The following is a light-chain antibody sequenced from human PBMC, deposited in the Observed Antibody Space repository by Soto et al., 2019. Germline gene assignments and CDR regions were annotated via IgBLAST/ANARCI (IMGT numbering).Light chain of an antibody. Sequence: QSVLTQPPSASGTPGQRVTISCSGSSSNIGSNTVNWYQQLPGTAPKLLIYSNNQQPSGVPDRFSGSKSGTAASLAISGLQSEDEAEYYCAAWDDSLNGEVVFGGGTQLTVL. CDR1: SSNIGSNT. CDR2: SNN. CDR3: AAWDDSLNGEVV. J-gene: IGLJ2*01. V-gene: IGLV1-44*01.